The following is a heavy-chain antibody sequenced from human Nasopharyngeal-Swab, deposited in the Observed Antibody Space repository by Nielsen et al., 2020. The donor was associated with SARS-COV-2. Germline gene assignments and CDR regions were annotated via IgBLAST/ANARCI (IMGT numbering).Heavy chain of an antibody. CDR2: IWYDGSNK. V-gene: IGHV3-33*01. CDR3: ARRGLYDYVWGSSTSDAFDI. J-gene: IGHJ3*02. Sequence: WIRQPPGKGLEWVAVIWYDGSNKDYADSVKGRFTISRDNFKDMVYLQMNSLRAEDTAVYYCARRGLYDYVWGSSTSDAFDIWGQGTMVTVSS. D-gene: IGHD3-16*01.